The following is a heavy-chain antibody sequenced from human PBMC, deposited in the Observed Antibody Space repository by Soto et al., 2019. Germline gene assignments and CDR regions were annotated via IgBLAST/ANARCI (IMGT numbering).Heavy chain of an antibody. J-gene: IGHJ6*03. D-gene: IGHD3-3*01. CDR3: ARVQPRNRVEWDYYYYYMDV. Sequence: GGSLRLSCAASGFTFSSYWMSWVRQAPGKGLEWVANIKQDGSEKYYVDSVKGRFTISRDNAKNSLYLQMNSLRAEDTAVYYCARVQPRNRVEWDYYYYYMDVWGKGTTVTVSS. CDR2: IKQDGSEK. CDR1: GFTFSSYW. V-gene: IGHV3-7*01.